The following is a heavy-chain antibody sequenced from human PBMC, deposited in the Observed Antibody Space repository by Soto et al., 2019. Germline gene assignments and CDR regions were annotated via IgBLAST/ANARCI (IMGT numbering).Heavy chain of an antibody. Sequence: QVQLVQSGAEVKKPGSSVKVSCKASGGTFSSYAISWVRQAPGQGLEWMGGIIPFFGTANYAQKFQSRVTITADESTSTAYMELIILRSEDTAMYYCARHVPAAGYYYGMDVWGQGTTVTVSS. V-gene: IGHV1-69*12. J-gene: IGHJ6*01. CDR1: GGTFSSYA. CDR3: ARHVPAAGYYYGMDV. D-gene: IGHD2-2*01. CDR2: IIPFFGTA.